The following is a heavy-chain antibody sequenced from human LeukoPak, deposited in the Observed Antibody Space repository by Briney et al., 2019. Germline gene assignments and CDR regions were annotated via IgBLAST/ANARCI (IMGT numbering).Heavy chain of an antibody. Sequence: PAGSLRLSCAASGFSFSSYEMNWVRQAPGKGLEWVSYISSSGSIMYSADSVKGRFTISRDNAKNSLYLQMNSLRAEDTAIYYCSGQYSSSSVVDYWGQGTLVTVSS. V-gene: IGHV3-48*03. CDR2: ISSSGSIM. J-gene: IGHJ4*02. CDR3: SGQYSSSSVVDY. D-gene: IGHD6-6*01. CDR1: GFSFSSYE.